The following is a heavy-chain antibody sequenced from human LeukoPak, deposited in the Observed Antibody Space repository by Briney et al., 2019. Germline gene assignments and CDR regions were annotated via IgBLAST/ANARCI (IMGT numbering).Heavy chain of an antibody. CDR3: ARDHARGYYFDY. J-gene: IGHJ4*02. D-gene: IGHD2-15*01. CDR2: INPSGGST. V-gene: IGHV1-46*01. CDR1: GYTFTSYY. Sequence: GASVKVSCKASGYTFTSYYMHWVRRAPGQGLEWMGIINPSGGSTSYAQKFQGRVTMTRDTSTSTVYMELSSLRSEDTAVYYCARDHARGYYFDYWGQGTLVTVSS.